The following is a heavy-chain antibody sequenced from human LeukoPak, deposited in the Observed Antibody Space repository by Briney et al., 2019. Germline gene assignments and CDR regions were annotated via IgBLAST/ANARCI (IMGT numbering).Heavy chain of an antibody. D-gene: IGHD6-13*01. CDR1: GCTFSSYG. J-gene: IGHJ5*02. CDR2: IWYDGSNK. Sequence: PGGSLRLSCAASGCTFSSYGMQWVRQAPGKGLEWVAVIWYDGSNKYYADSVKGRFTISRDNSKNTLYLQMNSLRAEDTAVYYCASSLSGYSSSWYDRWGQGTLVTVSS. V-gene: IGHV3-33*01. CDR3: ASSLSGYSSSWYDR.